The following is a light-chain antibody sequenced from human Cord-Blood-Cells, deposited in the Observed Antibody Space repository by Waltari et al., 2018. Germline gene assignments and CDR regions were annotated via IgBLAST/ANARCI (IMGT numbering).Light chain of an antibody. Sequence: PDSLAVSLGERATINCKSSQSVLYSSNNKNYLAWYQQKPGQPPNLLIYWASTRESGVPDRFSGSGSGTDFTLTISSLQAEDVAVYYCQQYYSTPFTFGPGTKVDIK. CDR2: WAS. CDR1: QSVLYSSNNKNY. CDR3: QQYYSTPFT. V-gene: IGKV4-1*01. J-gene: IGKJ3*01.